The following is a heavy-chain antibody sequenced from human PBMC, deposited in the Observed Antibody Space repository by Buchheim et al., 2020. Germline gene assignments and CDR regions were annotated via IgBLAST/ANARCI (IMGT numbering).Heavy chain of an antibody. CDR3: ARERPELLSYYGMDV. D-gene: IGHD3-10*01. CDR1: GTIFTNSA. V-gene: IGHV1-3*01. J-gene: IGHJ6*02. CDR2: INPGSGDT. Sequence: QVQLVQSGAEVKKPGASVKVSCKTSGTIFTNSAMHWVRQAPGQSLEWMGWINPGSGDTKYSHRFQGRLTITRDTSASTAYMELSSLRSEDTAVYFCARERPELLSYYGMDVWGQGTT.